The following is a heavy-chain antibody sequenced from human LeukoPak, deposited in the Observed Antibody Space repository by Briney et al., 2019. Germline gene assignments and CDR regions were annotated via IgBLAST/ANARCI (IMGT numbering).Heavy chain of an antibody. CDR3: AREGPRGNSQFDY. V-gene: IGHV3-33*01. CDR1: GFTFSSYG. CDR2: IWYDGSNK. Sequence: GRSLRLPCAASGFTFSSYGMHWVRQAPGKGLEWVALIWYDGSNKYYADSVKGRLTISRDNSKNTLYLQMNSLRAEDTAVYYCAREGPRGNSQFDYWGQETLVTVSS. J-gene: IGHJ4*02. D-gene: IGHD2/OR15-2a*01.